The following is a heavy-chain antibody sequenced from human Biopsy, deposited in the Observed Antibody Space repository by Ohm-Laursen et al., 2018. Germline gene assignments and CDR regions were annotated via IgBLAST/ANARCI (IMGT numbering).Heavy chain of an antibody. D-gene: IGHD1-1*01. J-gene: IGHJ4*02. V-gene: IGHV1-2*02. CDR3: AADINVWNVNY. CDR2: INPNTGAT. CDR1: GYTLTGYA. Sequence: ASVKVSCKASGYTLTGYAMHWVRQAPGEGLEWIGLINPNTGATTYAQKFQDRVTMTRDTSTSTVYMELSSLRSEDTAVYYCAADINVWNVNYWGQGTQVTVSS.